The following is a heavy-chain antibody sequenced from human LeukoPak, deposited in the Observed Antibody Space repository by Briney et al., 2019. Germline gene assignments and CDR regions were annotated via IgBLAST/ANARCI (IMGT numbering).Heavy chain of an antibody. V-gene: IGHV1-69*05. Sequence: SVKVSCKASGYTFTSYGISWVRQAPGQGLEWMGGIIPIFGTANYAQKFQGRVTITTDESTSTAYMELSSLRSEDTAVYYCARVPAARGHDAFDIWGQGTMVTVSS. CDR1: GYTFTSYG. D-gene: IGHD2-2*01. CDR3: ARVPAARGHDAFDI. J-gene: IGHJ3*02. CDR2: IIPIFGTA.